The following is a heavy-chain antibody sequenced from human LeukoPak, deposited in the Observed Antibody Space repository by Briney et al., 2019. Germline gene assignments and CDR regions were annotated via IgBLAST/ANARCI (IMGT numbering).Heavy chain of an antibody. J-gene: IGHJ4*02. V-gene: IGHV3-30*02. Sequence: GGSLRLSCAASGFTFSSYGMHWVRQAPGKGLEWVAFIRYDGSNKYYADSVKGRFTISRDNSKNTLYLQMNSLRAEDTAVYYCAKEGVHQLLKGYFDYWGQGTLVTVSS. CDR1: GFTFSSYG. D-gene: IGHD2-2*01. CDR2: IRYDGSNK. CDR3: AKEGVHQLLKGYFDY.